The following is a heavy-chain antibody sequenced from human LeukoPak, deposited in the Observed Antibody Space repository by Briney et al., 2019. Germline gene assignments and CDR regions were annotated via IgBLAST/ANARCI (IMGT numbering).Heavy chain of an antibody. J-gene: IGHJ4*02. CDR2: IYYTGGT. V-gene: IGHV4-59*08. Sequence: SETLSLTCTVSGGSIGSDYWTWTRQPPGKGLEYIGYIYYTGGTNYNPSLKSRVTISVDTSKNQFSLKLSSVTAADTAVYFCAKYGNSGWVIDNWGQGTLVTVSS. D-gene: IGHD6-19*01. CDR3: AKYGNSGWVIDN. CDR1: GGSIGSDY.